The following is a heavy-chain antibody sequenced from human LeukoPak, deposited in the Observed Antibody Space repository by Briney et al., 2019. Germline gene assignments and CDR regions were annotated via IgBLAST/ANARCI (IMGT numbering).Heavy chain of an antibody. CDR2: ISSSSSYI. CDR1: GFTFSSYS. D-gene: IGHD1-26*01. Sequence: GGSLRLSCAASGFTFSSYSMNWVRQAPGKGLEWVSSISSSSSYIYYADSVKGRFTISRDNAKNSLYLQMNSLRAEDTAVYYCARDHGIVGAHFDYWGQGTLVTVSS. J-gene: IGHJ4*02. V-gene: IGHV3-21*01. CDR3: ARDHGIVGAHFDY.